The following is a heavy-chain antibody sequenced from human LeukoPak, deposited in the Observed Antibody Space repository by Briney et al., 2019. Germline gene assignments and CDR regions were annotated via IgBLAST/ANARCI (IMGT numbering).Heavy chain of an antibody. Sequence: GGSLRLSRAGSGFTHSSYAMSWVRPAPGKGLEGVSAISGIGDSTYYADYVKCRFTISRDNSKNTLYLQMNSLRAEDTAVYDCAKGGPAGYFDYWGQGTLVTVSS. D-gene: IGHD6-25*01. CDR1: GFTHSSYA. V-gene: IGHV3-23*01. J-gene: IGHJ4*02. CDR2: ISGIGDST. CDR3: AKGGPAGYFDY.